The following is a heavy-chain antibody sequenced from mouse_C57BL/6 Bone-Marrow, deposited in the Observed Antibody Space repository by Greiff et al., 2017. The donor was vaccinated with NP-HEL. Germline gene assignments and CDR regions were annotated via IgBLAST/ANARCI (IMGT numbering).Heavy chain of an antibody. D-gene: IGHD1-1*01. Sequence: QVQLQQPGAELVKPGASVKLSCKASGYTFTSYWMHWVKQRPGQGLEWIGMIHPNSGSTNYNEKFKSKATLTVDKSSSTAYMQLSSLTSEDSAVYYCATYYYGSYYAMDYRGQGTSVTVSS. CDR3: ATYYYGSYYAMDY. V-gene: IGHV1-64*01. CDR1: GYTFTSYW. CDR2: IHPNSGST. J-gene: IGHJ4*01.